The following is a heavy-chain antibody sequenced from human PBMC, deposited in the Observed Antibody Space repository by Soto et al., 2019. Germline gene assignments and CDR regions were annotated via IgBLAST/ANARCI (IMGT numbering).Heavy chain of an antibody. D-gene: IGHD4-17*01. Sequence: QVQLQESGPGLVKPSETLSLTCTVSGGSIRSYYWSWIRQPPGKGLEWIGYIYYSGSTNYNPSLKSRVTISVDMSKNQFSLKLSSVTAADTAVYYCARRYGDQFDYWGQGTLVTVSS. CDR3: ARRYGDQFDY. CDR1: GGSIRSYY. J-gene: IGHJ4*02. CDR2: IYYSGST. V-gene: IGHV4-59*01.